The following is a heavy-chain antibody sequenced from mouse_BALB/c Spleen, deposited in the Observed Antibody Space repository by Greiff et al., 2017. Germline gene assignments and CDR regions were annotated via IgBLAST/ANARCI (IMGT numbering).Heavy chain of an antibody. V-gene: IGHV1-87*01. CDR3: ASYYGRAY. D-gene: IGHD1-1*01. CDR2: IYPGDGDT. J-gene: IGHJ3*01. CDR1: GYTFTSYW. Sequence: VKLQQSGAELARPGASVKLSCKASGYTFTSYWMQWVKQRPGQGLEWIGAIYPGDGDTRYTQKFKGKATLTADKSSSTAYMQLSSLASEDSAVYYCASYYGRAYWGQGTLVTVSA.